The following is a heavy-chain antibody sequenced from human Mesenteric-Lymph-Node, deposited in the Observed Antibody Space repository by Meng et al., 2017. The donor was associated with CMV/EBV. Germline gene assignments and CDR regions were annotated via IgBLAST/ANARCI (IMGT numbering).Heavy chain of an antibody. CDR1: GFTFNSYA. V-gene: IGHV3-23*01. CDR2: ISGSGGST. Sequence: GESLKISCAASGFTFNSYAMSWVRQAPGKGLEWVSAISGSGGSTYYADSVKGRFTISRDNSKNTLYLHMNSLRAEDAAVFYCAKGVYINFPDYFDYWGQGTLVTVSS. J-gene: IGHJ4*02. CDR3: AKGVYINFPDYFDY. D-gene: IGHD4-11*01.